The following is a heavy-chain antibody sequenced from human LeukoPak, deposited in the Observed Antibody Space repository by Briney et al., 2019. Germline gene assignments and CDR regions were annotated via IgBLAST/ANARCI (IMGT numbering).Heavy chain of an antibody. J-gene: IGHJ4*02. CDR1: GGSISSNNYY. CDR3: ARLVYYGSGSYHYYFDY. Sequence: SETLSLTCTVSGGSISSNNYYWGWIRQPPGKGLEWIGTIYYSGSTYYNPSLKSRVTISVDTSKNQFSLKLSSVTAADTAVYYCARLVYYGSGSYHYYFDYWGQGILVTVSS. D-gene: IGHD3-10*01. V-gene: IGHV4-39*01. CDR2: IYYSGST.